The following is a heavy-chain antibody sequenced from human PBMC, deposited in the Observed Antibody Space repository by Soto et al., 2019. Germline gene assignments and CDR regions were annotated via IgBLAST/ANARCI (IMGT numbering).Heavy chain of an antibody. CDR3: AKCPAEYFYDSSGYFENYAFDI. CDR2: ISGSGGST. J-gene: IGHJ3*02. V-gene: IGHV3-23*01. CDR1: GFTFSSYA. D-gene: IGHD3-22*01. Sequence: GGSLRLSCAASGFTFSSYAMSWVRQAPGKGLEWVSAISGSGGSTYYADSVKGRFTISRDNSKNTLYLQMNSLRAEDTAVYYCAKCPAEYFYDSSGYFENYAFDIWGQGTMVTVAS.